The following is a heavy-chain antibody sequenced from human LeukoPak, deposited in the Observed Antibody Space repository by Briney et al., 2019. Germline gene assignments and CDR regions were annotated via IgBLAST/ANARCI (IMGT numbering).Heavy chain of an antibody. CDR3: ARRARGNREYYFDS. CDR2: IFYTGTT. J-gene: IGHJ4*02. CDR1: GDSISFYY. D-gene: IGHD1-14*01. V-gene: IGHV4-59*01. Sequence: SATLSLTCTVSGDSISFYYWNWIRQPPGKELEWIGYIFYTGTTNYDPSLRSRATISVDASKNQIPLTLSSVTAADTAVYYCARRARGNREYYFDSWGQGTLVTVSS.